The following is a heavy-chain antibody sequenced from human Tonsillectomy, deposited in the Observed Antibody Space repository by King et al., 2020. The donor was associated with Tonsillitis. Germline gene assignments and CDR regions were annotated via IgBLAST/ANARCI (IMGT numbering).Heavy chain of an antibody. D-gene: IGHD3-22*01. CDR1: GFTFIGYS. CDR3: ARERGVYFYFDY. V-gene: IGHV3-21*01. J-gene: IGHJ4*02. CDR2: ISSSINYI. Sequence: VQLVESGGGLVKPGGSLRLSCAASGFTFIGYSMNWVRQAPGKGLEWVSSISSSINYIYYADSVKGRFTIYRDNAKNSLYLQMNSLRAEDTAVYYCARERGVYFYFDYWGQGTLVTVSS.